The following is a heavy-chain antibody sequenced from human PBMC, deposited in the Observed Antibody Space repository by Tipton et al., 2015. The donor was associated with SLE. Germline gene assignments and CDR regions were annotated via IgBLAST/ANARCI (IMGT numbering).Heavy chain of an antibody. V-gene: IGHV3-21*01. CDR1: GFTFSSYF. D-gene: IGHD6-13*01. CDR2: ISSSSSYI. CDR3: AAELVDAFDI. Sequence: AVSGFTFSSYFMNWVRQAPGKGLEWVSYISSSSSYIYYADSVKGRFTISRDNAKNSLYLQMNSLRAEDTAVYYCAAELVDAFDIWGQGTMVTVSS. J-gene: IGHJ3*02.